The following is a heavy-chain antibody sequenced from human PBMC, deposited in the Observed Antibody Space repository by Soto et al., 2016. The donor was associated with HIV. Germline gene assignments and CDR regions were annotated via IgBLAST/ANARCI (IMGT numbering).Heavy chain of an antibody. CDR2: IYHSGNT. D-gene: IGHD6-19*01. J-gene: IGHJ5*02. CDR1: GYSISSGYY. V-gene: IGHV4-38-2*01. CDR3: ARGESSGWSDNVVPTP. Sequence: QVQLQESGPGLVKPSETLSLTCAVSGYSISSGYYWGWIRQPPEKGLEWIGSIYHSGNTYYNPSLKSRVTISVDTSKNQFSLKLSSVTAADTAVYYCARGESSGWSDNVVPTPWGQGTPGPPSP.